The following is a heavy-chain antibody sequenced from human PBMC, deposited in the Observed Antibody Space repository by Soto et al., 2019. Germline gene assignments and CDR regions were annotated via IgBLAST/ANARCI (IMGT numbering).Heavy chain of an antibody. Sequence: SVKVSCKASGGTFSSYTISWVRQAPGQGLEWMGRIIPILGIANYAQKFQGRVTITADKSTSTAYMELSSLRSEDTAVYYCARDEAVAQLNYYYYYYMDVWGKGTTVTVSS. CDR3: ARDEAVAQLNYYYYYYMDV. D-gene: IGHD6-19*01. CDR1: GGTFSSYT. CDR2: IIPILGIA. J-gene: IGHJ6*03. V-gene: IGHV1-69*04.